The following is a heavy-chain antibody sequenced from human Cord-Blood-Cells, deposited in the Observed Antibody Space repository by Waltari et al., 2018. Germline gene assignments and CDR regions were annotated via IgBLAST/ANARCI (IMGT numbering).Heavy chain of an antibody. CDR1: GFTFRNYA. CDR3: AKDLVAATRVAFDY. J-gene: IGHJ4*02. D-gene: IGHD2-15*01. CDR2: ISGSGGST. Sequence: EVQLLESGGGLVQPGGSLRLSCAASGFTFRNYAMSWVRQAPGKGLEWVSAISGSGGSTYYADSVKGRFTISRDNSKNTLYLQMNSLRAEDTAVYYCAKDLVAATRVAFDYWGQGTLVTVSS. V-gene: IGHV3-23*01.